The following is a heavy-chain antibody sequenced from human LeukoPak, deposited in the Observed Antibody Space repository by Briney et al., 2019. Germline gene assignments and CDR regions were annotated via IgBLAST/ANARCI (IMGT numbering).Heavy chain of an antibody. Sequence: ASVKVSCKVSGYTLTELSMHWVRQAPGKGLEWMGGFDPEDGETIYAQKFQGRVTMTEDTSTDTAYMELSSLRSEDTAVYYCATLPYSSSWYEYYFDPWGQGTLVTVSS. D-gene: IGHD6-13*01. CDR2: FDPEDGET. CDR3: ATLPYSSSWYEYYFDP. J-gene: IGHJ5*02. CDR1: GYTLTELS. V-gene: IGHV1-24*01.